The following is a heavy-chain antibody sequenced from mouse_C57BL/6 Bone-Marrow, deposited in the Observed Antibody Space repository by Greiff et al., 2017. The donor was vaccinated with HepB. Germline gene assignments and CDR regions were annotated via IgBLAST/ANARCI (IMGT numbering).Heavy chain of an antibody. Sequence: QVQLQQSGAELVRPGASVKLSCKASGYTFTDYYINWVKQRPGQGLEWIARIYPGSGNTYYNEKFKGKATLTAEKSSSTAYMQLSSLTSEDSAVYFCARGNYDYDGGADWFDYWGQGTTLTVSS. CDR3: ARGNYDYDGGADWFDY. CDR2: IYPGSGNT. CDR1: GYTFTDYY. D-gene: IGHD2-4*01. J-gene: IGHJ2*01. V-gene: IGHV1-76*01.